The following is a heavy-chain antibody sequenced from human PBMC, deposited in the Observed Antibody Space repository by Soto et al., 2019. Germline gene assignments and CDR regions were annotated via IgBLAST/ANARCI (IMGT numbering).Heavy chain of an antibody. Sequence: ASVKVSCKTSGYTFSDYGFSWVRQAPGQGLERMGWISAYNGNTNYAQKLQGRVTMTTDTSTSTAYMELRSLRSDDTAIYYCARDLGSFSSGRFDYWGQGNLVTVP. CDR3: ARDLGSFSSGRFDY. V-gene: IGHV1-18*01. CDR1: GYTFSDYG. D-gene: IGHD6-19*01. J-gene: IGHJ4*02. CDR2: ISAYNGNT.